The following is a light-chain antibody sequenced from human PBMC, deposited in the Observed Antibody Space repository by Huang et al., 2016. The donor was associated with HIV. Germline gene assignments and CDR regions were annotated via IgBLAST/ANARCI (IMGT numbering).Light chain of an antibody. CDR1: QSISTY. Sequence: AIRMTHSPSSVSASIGDKVTITCRASQSISTYLAWYQQKPGKAPKLLIYGAVTLHRGVPPSFSASGSGTNFTLTISCLQSEDFATYYCQQYYNFPRTFGQGTKVEIK. CDR3: QQYYNFPRT. V-gene: IGKV1-8*01. J-gene: IGKJ1*01. CDR2: GAV.